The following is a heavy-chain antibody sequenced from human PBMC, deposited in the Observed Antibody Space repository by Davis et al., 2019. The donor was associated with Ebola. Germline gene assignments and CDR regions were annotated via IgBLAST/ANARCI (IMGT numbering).Heavy chain of an antibody. J-gene: IGHJ5*02. Sequence: MPSETLSLTCTASGGSISSYYWSWIRQPPGKGLEWIGYIYYSGSTNYNPSLKSRVTISVDKSKNQFSLKLSSVTAADTAVYYCARAYSSSWYGENWFDPWGQGTLVTVSS. CDR3: ARAYSSSWYGENWFDP. D-gene: IGHD6-13*01. CDR1: GGSISSYY. V-gene: IGHV4-59*12. CDR2: IYYSGST.